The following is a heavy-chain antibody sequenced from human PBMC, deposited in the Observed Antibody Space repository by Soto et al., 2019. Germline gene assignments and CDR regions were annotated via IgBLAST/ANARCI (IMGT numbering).Heavy chain of an antibody. V-gene: IGHV3-33*01. Sequence: HPGGSLRLSCAASGFTFSSYGMHWVRQAPGKGLEWVAVIWYDGSNKYYADSVKGRFTISRDNSKNTLYLQMNSLRAEDTAVYYCARVGGGGNYGHYYYYGMDVWGQGTTVTVSS. CDR1: GFTFSSYG. D-gene: IGHD4-17*01. CDR2: IWYDGSNK. CDR3: ARVGGGGNYGHYYYYGMDV. J-gene: IGHJ6*02.